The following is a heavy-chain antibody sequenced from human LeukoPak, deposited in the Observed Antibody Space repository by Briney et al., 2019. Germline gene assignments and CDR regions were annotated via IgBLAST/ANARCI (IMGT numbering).Heavy chain of an antibody. CDR2: INYSGTT. D-gene: IGHD6-13*01. Sequence: PSETLSLTCTVSSGSFSSRSYYCGWIRQPPGMGLEWIATINYSGTTYYNPSLKSRVTASVDTSKNQFSLKLNSVTAADTAVYYCARVNRESNSWYYPFDYWGQETLVTVSS. J-gene: IGHJ4*02. CDR1: SGSFSSRSYY. CDR3: ARVNRESNSWYYPFDY. V-gene: IGHV4-39*01.